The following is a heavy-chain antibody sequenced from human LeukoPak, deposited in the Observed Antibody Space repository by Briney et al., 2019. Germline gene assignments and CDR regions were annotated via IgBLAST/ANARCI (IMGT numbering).Heavy chain of an antibody. CDR1: GFTFRFYD. D-gene: IGHD1-26*01. CDR2: ISGSGDAT. V-gene: IGHV3-23*01. CDR3: AKRTKVGATTYFYYGMDV. J-gene: IGHJ6*02. Sequence: GGSLRLSCAASGFTFRFYDMSWVRQAPGRGLEWVSGISGSGDATYYADSVTGRFTISRDNSKNTLYLQMNSLRAEDTAVYYCAKRTKVGATTYFYYGMDVWGQGTTVTVSS.